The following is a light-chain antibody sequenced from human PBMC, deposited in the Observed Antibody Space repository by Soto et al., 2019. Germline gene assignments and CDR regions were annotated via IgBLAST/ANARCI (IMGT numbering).Light chain of an antibody. CDR3: HQYDNWPKT. CDR2: GAS. Sequence: EIVMTHSPVTLSVSPCERATLSFRASQSVSSNLAWYQQKPGQAPRLLIYGASTRATGIPARFSGSGSGTEFTLTISSLQSEDFAVYYCHQYDNWPKTFGQGTRLEIK. CDR1: QSVSSN. V-gene: IGKV3-15*01. J-gene: IGKJ5*01.